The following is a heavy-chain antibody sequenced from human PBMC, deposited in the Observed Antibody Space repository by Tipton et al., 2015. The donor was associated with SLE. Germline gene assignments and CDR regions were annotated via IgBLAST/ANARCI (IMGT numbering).Heavy chain of an antibody. J-gene: IGHJ4*02. CDR3: AIEGSSSCVC. V-gene: IGHV1-18*01. CDR2: ISAYNGNT. CDR1: GYTFTSYD. D-gene: IGHD6-13*01. Sequence: QLVQSGAEVKKPGASAKVSCKASGYTFTSYDINWVRQATGQGLEWMGWISAYNGNTNYAQKLQGRVTMTTDTSTRTAYMELRSLRSDDTAGYYCAIEGSSSCVCWGQGTLVTVSS.